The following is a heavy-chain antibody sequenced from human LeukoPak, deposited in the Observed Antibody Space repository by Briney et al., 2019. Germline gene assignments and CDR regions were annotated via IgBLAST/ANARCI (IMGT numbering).Heavy chain of an antibody. Sequence: PGESLKISCKGSGYTFTNYWIAWVRQMPGKGLDWMGIIDPADSDSRYSPSFQGQVTISADKSISTAYLQWSSLKASDTAIYYCARTYGGLMDSSGYDYWGQGTLSPSPQ. CDR3: ARTYGGLMDSSGYDY. D-gene: IGHD3-22*01. CDR2: IDPADSDS. CDR1: GYTFTNYW. V-gene: IGHV5-51*01. J-gene: IGHJ4*02.